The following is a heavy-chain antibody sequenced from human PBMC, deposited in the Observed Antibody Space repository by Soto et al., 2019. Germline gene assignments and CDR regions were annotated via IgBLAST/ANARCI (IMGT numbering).Heavy chain of an antibody. Sequence: EVQLVESGGGLVQPGGSLRVSCAASGFTFSSYSMNWVRQAPGKGLEWISYISSGSSTIYYADSVKGRFTISRDNAKNSLYLQMNSLRAEDTALYYCARVGLGSGSYGCWGQGTLVTVSS. J-gene: IGHJ4*02. CDR2: ISSGSSTI. CDR1: GFTFSSYS. V-gene: IGHV3-48*01. CDR3: ARVGLGSGSYGC. D-gene: IGHD3-10*02.